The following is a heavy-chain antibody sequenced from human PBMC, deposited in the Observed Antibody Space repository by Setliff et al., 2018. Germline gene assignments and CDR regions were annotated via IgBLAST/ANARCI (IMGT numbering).Heavy chain of an antibody. CDR3: ARSKGVAGIFDY. D-gene: IGHD6-19*01. J-gene: IGHJ4*02. CDR1: GFSLNTTGIR. CDR2: VDWDDDK. Sequence: SGPTLVNPAQTLTLTSTFSGFSLNTTGIRVNWIRQPPGKALEWIARVDWDDDKFYSQPLRTRLAISKDTSENQVVLTMTNMDPADTATYYCARSKGVAGIFDYWGQGTLVTVSS. V-gene: IGHV2-70*04.